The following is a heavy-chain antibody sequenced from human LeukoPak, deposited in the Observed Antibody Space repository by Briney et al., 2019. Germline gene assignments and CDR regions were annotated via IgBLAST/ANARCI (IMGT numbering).Heavy chain of an antibody. V-gene: IGHV5-10-1*01. CDR3: ARHNGYSSGWFRD. CDR2: IDPSESYT. Sequence: GESLKISCKGSGYSFISYWISWVRHMPGKGLEWMGRIDPSESYTNYSPSFQGHVTISADKSISTAYLQWSSLKASDTAMYYCARHNGYSSGWFRDWGQGTLVTVSS. J-gene: IGHJ4*02. D-gene: IGHD6-19*01. CDR1: GYSFISYW.